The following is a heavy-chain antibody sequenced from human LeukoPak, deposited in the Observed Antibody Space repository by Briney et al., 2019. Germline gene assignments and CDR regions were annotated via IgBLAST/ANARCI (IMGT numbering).Heavy chain of an antibody. CDR3: AREWGLESSGYYYAY. Sequence: SVKVSCKASGGTFSSYAISWVRQAPGQGFEWMGGITPIFGTANFAQRFQGRVSITADESTSTAFMELSSLRSEDTAVYYCAREWGLESSGYYYAYWGQGTLVTVSS. CDR2: ITPIFGTA. V-gene: IGHV1-69*13. J-gene: IGHJ4*02. D-gene: IGHD3-22*01. CDR1: GGTFSSYA.